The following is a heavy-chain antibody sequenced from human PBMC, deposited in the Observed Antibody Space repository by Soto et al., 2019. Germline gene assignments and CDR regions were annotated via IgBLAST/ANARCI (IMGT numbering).Heavy chain of an antibody. CDR1: NGPINSADYY. J-gene: IGHJ4*02. Sequence: SETLSLTCTVSNGPINSADYYWSWIRQAPGKGLEWIGYIYYSGSASYNPTLKGRVSISLDTSKNQFSLSLRSVTAADTAVYFCSRSFRVGSTPPSPDYWGQGTLVTVSS. CDR2: IYYSGSA. D-gene: IGHD1-26*01. CDR3: SRSFRVGSTPPSPDY. V-gene: IGHV4-30-4*01.